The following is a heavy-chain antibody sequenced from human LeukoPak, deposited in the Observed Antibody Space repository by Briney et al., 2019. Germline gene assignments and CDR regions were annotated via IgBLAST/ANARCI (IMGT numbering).Heavy chain of an antibody. Sequence: SETLSLTCAVYGGSFSGYYWSWIRQPPGKGLEWIGEINHSGSTNYNPSLKSRVTISVDTSKNQFSLKLSSVTAGDTAVYYCARGPWSSGWYGDYWGQGTLVTVSS. CDR1: GGSFSGYY. CDR3: ARGPWSSGWYGDY. D-gene: IGHD6-19*01. J-gene: IGHJ4*02. CDR2: INHSGST. V-gene: IGHV4-34*01.